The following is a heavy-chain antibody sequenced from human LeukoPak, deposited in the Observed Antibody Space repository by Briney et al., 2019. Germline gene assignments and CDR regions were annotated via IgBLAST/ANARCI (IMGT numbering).Heavy chain of an antibody. CDR2: INVEGNYI. D-gene: IGHD6-6*01. J-gene: IGHJ6*02. Sequence: GGSLRLSCAASGFTVSRYWMHWVRQAPGKGLVWVARINVEGNYIDYAESVKGRFTISRGSVKNTLYLQMNTLRAEDTAVYYCARDPYSSTWSYGMDVWGQGTTVTVSS. V-gene: IGHV3-74*01. CDR3: ARDPYSSTWSYGMDV. CDR1: GFTVSRYW.